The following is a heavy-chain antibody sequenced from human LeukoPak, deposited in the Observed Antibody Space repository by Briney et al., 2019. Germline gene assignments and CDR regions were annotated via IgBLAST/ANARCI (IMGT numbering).Heavy chain of an antibody. V-gene: IGHV1-69*13. CDR2: IIPIFGTA. D-gene: IGHD6-13*01. CDR3: ARRRTYSSSWYYYYYGMDV. Sequence: SVKVSCKASGGTFSSYAISWVRQAPGQGLEWMGGIIPIFGTANYAQKFQGRVTITADESTSTAYMELSSLRSEDTAVYYCARRRTYSSSWYYYYYGMDVWGQGTTVTVSS. J-gene: IGHJ6*02. CDR1: GGTFSSYA.